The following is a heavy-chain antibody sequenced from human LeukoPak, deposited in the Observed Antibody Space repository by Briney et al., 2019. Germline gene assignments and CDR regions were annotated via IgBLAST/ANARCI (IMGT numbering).Heavy chain of an antibody. J-gene: IGHJ4*02. V-gene: IGHV3-21*04. D-gene: IGHD2-15*01. Sequence: GGSLRLSCAASGFTFSSYSMNWVRQAPGKGLEWVSSISSSSSSYMYYADSVKGRFTISRDNSKNALYLQMNSLRGEDTAVYYCVKYGSVSDYYFEYWGQGIQVTVSS. CDR1: GFTFSSYS. CDR3: VKYGSVSDYYFEY. CDR2: ISSSSSSYM.